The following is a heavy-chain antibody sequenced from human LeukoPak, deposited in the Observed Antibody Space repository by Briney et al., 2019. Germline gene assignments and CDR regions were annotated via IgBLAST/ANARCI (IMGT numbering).Heavy chain of an antibody. Sequence: GGSLRLSCAASAFSFSKFALIWVRQAPGKGLHWVSAITANGGYTLYADAVKGRFTVSRDNSKNTLYLQINSLRPEDTAMYYCAKDPNGDYIGASDFWGQGTMVTVSS. CDR2: ITANGGYT. J-gene: IGHJ3*01. D-gene: IGHD4-17*01. V-gene: IGHV3-23*01. CDR1: AFSFSKFA. CDR3: AKDPNGDYIGASDF.